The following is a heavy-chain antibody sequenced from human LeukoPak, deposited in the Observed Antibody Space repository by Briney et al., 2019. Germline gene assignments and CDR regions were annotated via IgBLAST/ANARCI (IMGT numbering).Heavy chain of an antibody. CDR2: IKQDGSEK. J-gene: IGHJ6*03. CDR3: ARDAPYYYYMDV. Sequence: GGSLRLSCAASGFTFSSYWMSWVRQAPGQGLEWVANIKQDGSEKYYVDSVKGRFTISRDSAKNSLYLQMNSLRAEDTAVYYCARDAPYYYYMDVWGKGTTVTVSS. CDR1: GFTFSSYW. V-gene: IGHV3-7*01.